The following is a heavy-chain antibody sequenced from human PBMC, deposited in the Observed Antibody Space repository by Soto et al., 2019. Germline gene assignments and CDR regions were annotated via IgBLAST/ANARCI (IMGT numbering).Heavy chain of an antibody. Sequence: GGSLRLSCAASGFTFSSYAMSWVRQAPGKGLEWVSAISGSGGSTYYADSVKGRFTISRDNSKNTLYLQMNSMRAEDKAVYYCAKDGSGYSGYVYFDYWGQGTLVTVSS. CDR2: ISGSGGST. CDR1: GFTFSSYA. J-gene: IGHJ4*02. CDR3: AKDGSGYSGYVYFDY. D-gene: IGHD5-12*01. V-gene: IGHV3-23*01.